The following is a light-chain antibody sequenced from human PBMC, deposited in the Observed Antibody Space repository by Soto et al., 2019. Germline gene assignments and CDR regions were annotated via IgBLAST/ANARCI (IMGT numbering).Light chain of an antibody. V-gene: IGKV1-12*01. Sequence: DIQMTQSPSFVSASVGDRVTITCRAGQDISSWLAWYQQKPGKAPKLLIYAASSLRSGVPSTFSGSGSGTDFTLTISSLQPEDFATYYCQQTNSFPRTFGQGTRLEIK. J-gene: IGKJ5*01. CDR1: QDISSW. CDR3: QQTNSFPRT. CDR2: AAS.